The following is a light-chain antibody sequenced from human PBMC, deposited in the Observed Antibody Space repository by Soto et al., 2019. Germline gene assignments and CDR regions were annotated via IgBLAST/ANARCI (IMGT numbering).Light chain of an antibody. J-gene: IGKJ4*01. Sequence: DIVVTQSPLSLPVTPGEPASISCRSSQSLLHINGYNYLDWYLQKPGQSPQLLIYLASSRASGVPDKFRASGSGALFTLKICRVEAEDFDVYYVLRPLQTPFTFGGGT. CDR1: QSLLHINGYNY. CDR2: LAS. V-gene: IGKV2-28*01. CDR3: LRPLQTPFT.